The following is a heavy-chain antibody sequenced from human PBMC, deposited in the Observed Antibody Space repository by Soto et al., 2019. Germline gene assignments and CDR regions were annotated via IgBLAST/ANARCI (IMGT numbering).Heavy chain of an antibody. CDR2: ISYDGSNK. D-gene: IGHD3-22*01. J-gene: IGHJ4*02. Sequence: QVQLVESGGGVVQPGRSLRLSCAASGFTFSSYGMHWVRQAPGKGLEWVAVISYDGSNKYYADSVKGRFTISRDNSKNTLYLQMNSLRAEDTAVYYCAKPQYYYDSSGLYYFDYWGQGTLVTVSS. CDR1: GFTFSSYG. V-gene: IGHV3-30*18. CDR3: AKPQYYYDSSGLYYFDY.